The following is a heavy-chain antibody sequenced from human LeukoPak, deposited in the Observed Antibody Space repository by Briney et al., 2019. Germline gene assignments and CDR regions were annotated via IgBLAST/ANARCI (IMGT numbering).Heavy chain of an antibody. V-gene: IGHV3-66*02. J-gene: IGHJ3*02. D-gene: IGHD3-10*02. Sequence: PGGSLRLSCGASGFTVSSNYMTWVRQAPGKGLECVSVMYRGGSAYYADSVKGRFTISRDNSKNTLYLQMNSLRAEDTAVYYCARDFSGVRRRGAFDIWGQGTMVTVSS. CDR2: MYRGGSA. CDR1: GFTVSSNY. CDR3: ARDFSGVRRRGAFDI.